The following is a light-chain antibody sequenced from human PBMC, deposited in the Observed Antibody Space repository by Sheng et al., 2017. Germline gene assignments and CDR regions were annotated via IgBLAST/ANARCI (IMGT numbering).Light chain of an antibody. CDR2: AAS. V-gene: IGKV1-39*01. CDR1: QSISSY. J-gene: IGKJ5*01. Sequence: DIQMIQSPSSLSASVGDRVTITCRASQSISSYLTWYQQKAGKAPKLLIYAASSLQSGVPSRFTCSGSGTDFTLTISSLQPEDFATYYCQQLNSYPITFGRRDDDLRL. CDR3: QQLNSYPIT.